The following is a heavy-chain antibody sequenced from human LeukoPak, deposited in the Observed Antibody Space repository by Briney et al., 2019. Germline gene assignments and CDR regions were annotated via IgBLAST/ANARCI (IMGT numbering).Heavy chain of an antibody. V-gene: IGHV3-21*01. Sequence: PGGSLRLSCAASGFTFSSYSMNWVRQAPGKGLEWVSSISSSSGYIYYADSVKGRFTISRDNAKNSLYLQMNSLRAEDTAVYYCARELGSSSSYWGQGTLVTVSS. CDR3: ARELGSSSSY. D-gene: IGHD6-6*01. CDR1: GFTFSSYS. J-gene: IGHJ4*02. CDR2: ISSSSGYI.